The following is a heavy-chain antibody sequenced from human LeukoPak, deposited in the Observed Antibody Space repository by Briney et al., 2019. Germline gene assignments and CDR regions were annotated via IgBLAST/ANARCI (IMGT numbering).Heavy chain of an antibody. CDR3: AREGKYYFDPIDY. J-gene: IGHJ4*02. CDR1: GGSISSSSYY. CDR2: IYYSGST. D-gene: IGHD3-9*01. V-gene: IGHV4-39*07. Sequence: SETLSLTCTVSGGSISSSSYYWGWIRQPPGKGLEWIGSIYYSGSTYYNPSLKSRVTMSVDTSKNQFSLKLSSVTAADTALYYCAREGKYYFDPIDYWGQGILVTVSS.